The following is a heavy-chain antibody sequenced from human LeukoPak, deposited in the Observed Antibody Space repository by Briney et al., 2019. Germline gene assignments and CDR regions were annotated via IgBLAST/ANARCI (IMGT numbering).Heavy chain of an antibody. CDR3: ARSHTAIAGSFDY. D-gene: IGHD5-18*01. Sequence: PGGSLRLSCAASGFTLSSYAMSWVRQAPGKGLEWVSGISWDSVGIGYADSVKGRFTISRDNAKTSLYLQMNSLRGDDMALYYCARSHTAIAGSFDYWGQGTLVTVSS. CDR2: ISWDSVGI. J-gene: IGHJ4*02. CDR1: GFTLSSYA. V-gene: IGHV3-9*03.